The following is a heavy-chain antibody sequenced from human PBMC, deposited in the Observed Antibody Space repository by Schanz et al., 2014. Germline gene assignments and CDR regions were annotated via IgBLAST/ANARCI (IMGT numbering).Heavy chain of an antibody. Sequence: QVQLVQSGVEVKKPGASVKVSCKASGYTFTRSGISWVRQAPGQGLEWMGWIGGFHGNKNFAQKVQGRVTMTTDTSTSTVYMELRSLTSDDSAVYYCARDRDQWDGNYLDYWGQGTLVTVSS. CDR3: ARDRDQWDGNYLDY. CDR2: IGGFHGNK. V-gene: IGHV1-18*01. CDR1: GYTFTRSG. D-gene: IGHD1-26*01. J-gene: IGHJ4*02.